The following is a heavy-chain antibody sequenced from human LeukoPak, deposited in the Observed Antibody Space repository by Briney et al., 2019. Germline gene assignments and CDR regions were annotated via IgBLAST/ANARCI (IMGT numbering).Heavy chain of an antibody. Sequence: SETLSLTCTVSGGSISSSSYYWGWIRQPPGKGLEWIGSSYYSGSTYYNPSLKRRTTTTVNTTNNQFPLKLSSMTAADPAVYYCASLPNIAVRGTFDYWGQGTLVTVSS. CDR3: ASLPNIAVRGTFDY. CDR1: GGSISSSSYY. D-gene: IGHD6-19*01. J-gene: IGHJ4*02. CDR2: SYYSGST. V-gene: IGHV4-39*01.